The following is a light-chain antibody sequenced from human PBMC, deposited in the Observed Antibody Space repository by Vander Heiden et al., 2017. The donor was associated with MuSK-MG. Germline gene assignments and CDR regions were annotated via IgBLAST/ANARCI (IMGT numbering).Light chain of an antibody. CDR2: EVS. Sequence: QSALTQPPSASGSPGQSVTISCTGTSSDVGGYKYVSWYQQHPGKAPKLMMYEVSKRPSGVPDRFSGSKAGNTASLHASGLQAEDEADYYCSSSEGSNSYGVFGGGTKLTVL. CDR1: SSDVGGYKY. CDR3: SSSEGSNSYGV. J-gene: IGLJ2*01. V-gene: IGLV2-8*01.